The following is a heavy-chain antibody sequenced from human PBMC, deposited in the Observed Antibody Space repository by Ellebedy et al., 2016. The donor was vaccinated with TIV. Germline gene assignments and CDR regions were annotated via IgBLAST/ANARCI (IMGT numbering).Heavy chain of an antibody. CDR1: GLTFSSHA. D-gene: IGHD4-23*01. CDR2: ITESGGNT. V-gene: IGHV3-23*01. CDR3: ARDPVGVGPAFDV. Sequence: PGGSLRLSCAASGLTFSSHAMSWVRQAPGEGLEWVSSITESGGNTYYADSVKGRFTISRDNSKDTLFLQMNSLRAEDTAIYFCARDPVGVGPAFDVWGQGTMVTVSS. J-gene: IGHJ3*01.